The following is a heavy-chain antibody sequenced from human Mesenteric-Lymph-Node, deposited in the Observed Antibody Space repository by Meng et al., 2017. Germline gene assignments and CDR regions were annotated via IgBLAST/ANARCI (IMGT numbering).Heavy chain of an antibody. V-gene: IGHV4-38-2*02. CDR2: IYHSGST. D-gene: IGHD6-19*01. Sequence: SETLSLTCAVSGYSISSGYYWDWIRQPPGKGLVWIGSIYHSGSTYYNPSLKSRVTMSVDTSKNQFSLKLSSVTAADTAVYYCARDRGVVAGPPFDYWGQGTLVTVSS. CDR3: ARDRGVVAGPPFDY. CDR1: GYSISSGYY. J-gene: IGHJ4*02.